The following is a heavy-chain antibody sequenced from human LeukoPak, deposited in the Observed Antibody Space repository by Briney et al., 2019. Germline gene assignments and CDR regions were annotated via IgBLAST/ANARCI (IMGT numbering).Heavy chain of an antibody. Sequence: ASVKVPCKTSGYTFSRYGFSWVRQAPGQGLEWMGWISAYNGNTNYAQKLQGRVTMTTDTSTSTAYMELRSLRSDDTAVYYCARGNVDTAIYYYYGMDVWGQGTTVTVSS. CDR1: GYTFSRYG. CDR3: ARGNVDTAIYYYYGMDV. D-gene: IGHD5-18*01. CDR2: ISAYNGNT. V-gene: IGHV1-18*01. J-gene: IGHJ6*02.